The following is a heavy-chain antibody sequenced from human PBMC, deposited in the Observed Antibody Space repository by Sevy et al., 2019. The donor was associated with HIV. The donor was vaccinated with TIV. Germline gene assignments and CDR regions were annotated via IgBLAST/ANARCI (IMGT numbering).Heavy chain of an antibody. V-gene: IGHV3-23*01. Sequence: GGSLRLSCVASGLTFYSYAVSWVRQAPGKGLEWVSGVSGSGASTFYADSVKGRFTISRDNSKNTLHLQMNSLRAEDTAVYYCVKVKWGVGATRGDFDSWGQGALVTVSS. CDR2: VSGSGAST. CDR3: VKVKWGVGATRGDFDS. J-gene: IGHJ4*02. D-gene: IGHD1-26*01. CDR1: GLTFYSYA.